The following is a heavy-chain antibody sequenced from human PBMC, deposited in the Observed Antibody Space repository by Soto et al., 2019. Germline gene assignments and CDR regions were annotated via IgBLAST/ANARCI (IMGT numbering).Heavy chain of an antibody. CDR2: IYYTGST. J-gene: IGHJ5*02. Sequence: TLSLTCTVSGGSIRSGGYYWTWIRQHPGKGLEWIGYIYYTGSTYYNPSLKSRVTISVDTSKNQFSLKLSSVTAADTAVYYCARASLGYCSSTSCRSNWFDPWGQGTLVTVS. CDR1: GGSIRSGGYY. CDR3: ARASLGYCSSTSCRSNWFDP. D-gene: IGHD2-2*01. V-gene: IGHV4-31*03.